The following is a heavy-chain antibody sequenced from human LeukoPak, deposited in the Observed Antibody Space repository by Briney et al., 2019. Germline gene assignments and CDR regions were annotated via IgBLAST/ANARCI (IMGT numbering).Heavy chain of an antibody. Sequence: GRSLRLSCAASGFTFSSYATHWVRQAPGKGLEWVAVISYDGGNKYYADSVKGRFTISRDNSKNTLYLQMNSLRSEDTAVYYCARSKGGWLHTTSPSGMDVWGQGTTVTVSS. J-gene: IGHJ6*02. CDR2: ISYDGGNK. V-gene: IGHV3-30*04. D-gene: IGHD2/OR15-2a*01. CDR1: GFTFSSYA. CDR3: ARSKGGWLHTTSPSGMDV.